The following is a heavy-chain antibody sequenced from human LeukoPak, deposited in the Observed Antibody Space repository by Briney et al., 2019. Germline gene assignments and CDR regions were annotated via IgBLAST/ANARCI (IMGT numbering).Heavy chain of an antibody. CDR3: ARDSSGYNWFDP. V-gene: IGHV4-59*11. CDR2: VYSSGST. CDR1: GASISGHY. Sequence: SETLSLTCTASGASISGHYWIWIRQPPGRGLEWIGYVYSSGSTNYNPSLKSRVTMSVDTSKNQFSLKLSSVTAADTAVYYCARDSSGYNWFDPWGQGTLVTVSS. J-gene: IGHJ5*02. D-gene: IGHD3-22*01.